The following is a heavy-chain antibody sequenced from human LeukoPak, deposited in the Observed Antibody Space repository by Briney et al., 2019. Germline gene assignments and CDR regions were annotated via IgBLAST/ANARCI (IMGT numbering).Heavy chain of an antibody. Sequence: SQTLSLTCTVSGGSLSSGDYYWSWIRQHPGKGLEWIGYIYYSGSTYYNPSLKSRVTMSVDTSANQFSLKLSSLTAADTAVYYCAATRDGYTTGAYWGQGTLVTVSS. V-gene: IGHV4-31*03. CDR3: AATRDGYTTGAY. CDR2: IYYSGST. J-gene: IGHJ4*02. D-gene: IGHD5-24*01. CDR1: GGSLSSGDYY.